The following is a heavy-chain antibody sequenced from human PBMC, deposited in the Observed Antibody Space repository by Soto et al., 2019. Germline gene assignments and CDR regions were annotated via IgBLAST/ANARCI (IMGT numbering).Heavy chain of an antibody. V-gene: IGHV3-74*01. Sequence: GGSLRLSCAASGFTFSSYWMHWVRQAPGKGLVWVSRINSDGSSTSYADSVKGRFTISRDNAKNTLYLQMNSLRAEDTAVYYCAREGIAAGMDVWGKGTTVTVSS. D-gene: IGHD6-13*01. J-gene: IGHJ6*04. CDR3: AREGIAAGMDV. CDR1: GFTFSSYW. CDR2: INSDGSST.